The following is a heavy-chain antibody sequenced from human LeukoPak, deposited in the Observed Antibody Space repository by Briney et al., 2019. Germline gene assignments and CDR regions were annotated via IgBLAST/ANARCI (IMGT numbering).Heavy chain of an antibody. Sequence: GGSLRLSCAASGFTFSSYWMSWVRQAPGKGLEWVANIKQDGSEKYYVDSVKGRFTISRDNAKNSVYLQMNSLRAEDTAVYYCARDLVAVAGDYYYGMDVWGQGTTVTVSS. J-gene: IGHJ6*02. V-gene: IGHV3-7*03. CDR1: GFTFSSYW. CDR2: IKQDGSEK. CDR3: ARDLVAVAGDYYYGMDV. D-gene: IGHD6-19*01.